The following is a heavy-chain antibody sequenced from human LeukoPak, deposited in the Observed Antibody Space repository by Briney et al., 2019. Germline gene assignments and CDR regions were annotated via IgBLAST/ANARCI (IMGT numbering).Heavy chain of an antibody. V-gene: IGHV4-4*07. Sequence: SETLSLTCAVSVGSISSYYWSWIRQPAGKGLEWIGRIYTSGSTNYNPSLKSRVTMSADTSKNQFSLKLSSVTAADTAVYYCARDHSGSRALDAFDIWGQGTMVTVSS. CDR1: VGSISSYY. CDR2: IYTSGST. J-gene: IGHJ3*02. CDR3: ARDHSGSRALDAFDI. D-gene: IGHD1-26*01.